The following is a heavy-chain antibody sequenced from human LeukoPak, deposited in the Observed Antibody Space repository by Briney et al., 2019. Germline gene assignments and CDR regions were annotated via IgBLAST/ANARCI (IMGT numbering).Heavy chain of an antibody. D-gene: IGHD1-7*01. Sequence: PGGSLRLSCAASGFTFDDYAMHWVRQAPGKGLEWVSGISWNSGSIGYADSVKGRFTISRDNAKNSLYLQMNSLRAEDTALYYCTTSDWNFFNRYYFDYWGQGTLVTVSS. CDR3: TTSDWNFFNRYYFDY. CDR1: GFTFDDYA. J-gene: IGHJ4*02. V-gene: IGHV3-9*01. CDR2: ISWNSGSI.